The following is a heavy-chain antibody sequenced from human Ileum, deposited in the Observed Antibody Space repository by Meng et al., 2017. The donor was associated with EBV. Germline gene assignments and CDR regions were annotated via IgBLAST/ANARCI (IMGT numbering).Heavy chain of an antibody. Sequence: QVQLVQSGAEVXXXXXXVKVSCKASGYTFAGYYMHWVRQAPGQGLEWMGWMNPNRGTTGYAQKFQGRVTMTRNISKSTAYMDLSSLRSEDTAVYYCATGVADFEYWGQGTLVTVSS. J-gene: IGHJ4*02. CDR3: ATGVADFEY. CDR2: MNPNRGTT. V-gene: IGHV1-8*02. D-gene: IGHD6-19*01. CDR1: GYTFAGYY.